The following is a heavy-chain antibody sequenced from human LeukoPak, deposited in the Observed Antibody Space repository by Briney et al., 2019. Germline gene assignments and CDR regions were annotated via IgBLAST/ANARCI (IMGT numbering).Heavy chain of an antibody. Sequence: GGSLRLSCAASGFTFSSYAMHWVRQAPGKGLEWVAVISYDGSNKYYADSVKGRLTISRDNSKNTLYLQMNSLRAEDTAIYYCAKDIGDSTGYYSDAFDIWGHGTMVTVSS. D-gene: IGHD3-22*01. CDR1: GFTFSSYA. V-gene: IGHV3-30-3*01. CDR2: ISYDGSNK. CDR3: AKDIGDSTGYYSDAFDI. J-gene: IGHJ3*02.